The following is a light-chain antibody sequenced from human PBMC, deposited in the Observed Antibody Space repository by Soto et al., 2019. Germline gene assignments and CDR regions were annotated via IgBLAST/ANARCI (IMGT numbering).Light chain of an antibody. CDR1: QNIRNN. CDR2: GAS. V-gene: IGKV3-15*01. CDR3: QQYNNWPPWT. J-gene: IGKJ1*01. Sequence: EVVMTQSPASLSVSPGERVTLSCRASQNIRNNLAWYQQKPGQSPRLLLSGASTREARVPGRFSGSGSGTEFTLIISSMQSEDFAIYYCQQYNNWPPWTFGQGTKV.